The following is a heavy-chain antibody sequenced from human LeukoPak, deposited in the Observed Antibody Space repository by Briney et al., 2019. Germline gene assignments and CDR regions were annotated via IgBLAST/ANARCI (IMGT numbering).Heavy chain of an antibody. V-gene: IGHV3-30*03. CDR2: LSYDGSNK. J-gene: IGHJ5*01. D-gene: IGHD2-15*01. CDR1: GFTFSSYG. Sequence: GGSLRLSCAASGFTFSSYGMHWVRQAPGKGLECVAVLSYDGSNKYYADSVKGRFTISRDNSKNSLYLQMNSLRDEDTAVYYCAVEGYCSGGSCYTNCFDSWGQGTLVTVSS. CDR3: AVEGYCSGGSCYTNCFDS.